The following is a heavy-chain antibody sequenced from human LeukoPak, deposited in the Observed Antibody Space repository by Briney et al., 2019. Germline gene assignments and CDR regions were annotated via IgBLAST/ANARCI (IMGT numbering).Heavy chain of an antibody. CDR1: GGSISSYF. Sequence: PSETLSLTCTGSGGSISSYFWSWIRQPPGKGLEWIGYIYYSGSTNYNPSLKSRVTISVDTSKNQFSLKLSSVTAADTAVYYCARARSYYDILTGYSSGYSAYWGQGTLVTVSS. CDR2: IYYSGST. CDR3: ARARSYYDILTGYSSGYSAY. V-gene: IGHV4-59*01. D-gene: IGHD3-9*01. J-gene: IGHJ4*02.